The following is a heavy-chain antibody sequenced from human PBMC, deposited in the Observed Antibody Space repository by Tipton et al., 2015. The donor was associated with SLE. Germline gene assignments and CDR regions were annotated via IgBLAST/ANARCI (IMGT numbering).Heavy chain of an antibody. CDR1: GFTFSSHW. V-gene: IGHV3-30*02. Sequence: SLRLSCAASGFTFSSHWMHWVRQAPGKGLEWVSLIRFDRDHQYNADSVKGRFTTSRDSSTSTVYLQMNSLRIEDTAVYYCAKDGSNWNLDYWGLGTLVTVSS. J-gene: IGHJ4*02. CDR2: IRFDRDHQ. CDR3: AKDGSNWNLDY. D-gene: IGHD1-1*01.